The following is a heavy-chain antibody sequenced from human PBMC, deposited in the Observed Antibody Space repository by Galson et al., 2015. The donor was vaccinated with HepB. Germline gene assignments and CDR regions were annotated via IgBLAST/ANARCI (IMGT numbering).Heavy chain of an antibody. CDR3: ARGWDIEVTANFDY. J-gene: IGHJ4*02. CDR1: GFTYSNYW. Sequence: SLRLSCAVSGFTYSNYWMSWVRQAPGRGLEWVANIKYDGSEKYYVRSVEGRFTVSRDNAQNSLYLHMSSLRAEDTAVYYCARGWDIEVTANFDYWGQGALVTVSS. CDR2: IKYDGSEK. D-gene: IGHD2-21*02. V-gene: IGHV3-7*03.